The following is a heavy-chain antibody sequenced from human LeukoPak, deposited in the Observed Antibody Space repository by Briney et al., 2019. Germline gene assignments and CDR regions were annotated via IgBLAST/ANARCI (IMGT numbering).Heavy chain of an antibody. CDR3: ARDLHGSRDV. V-gene: IGHV3-74*01. Sequence: PGGSLRLSCADSEFTLSNYWVHWVRQARGKGPEWVSRINPDATTTNYADSVKGRFTISRDNAKNTLYLQMDSLRAEDTAVYYCARDLHGSRDVWGKGTTVTVSS. CDR1: EFTLSNYW. D-gene: IGHD3-10*01. J-gene: IGHJ6*04. CDR2: INPDATTT.